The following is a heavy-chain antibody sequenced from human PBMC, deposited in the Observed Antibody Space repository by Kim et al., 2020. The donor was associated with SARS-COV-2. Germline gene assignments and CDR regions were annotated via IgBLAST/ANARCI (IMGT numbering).Heavy chain of an antibody. CDR2: IKQDGSEK. CDR3: ARETDYSNSWY. V-gene: IGHV3-7*03. Sequence: GGSLRLSCVASGFIFSNYWMTWVRQAPGKGLEWVANIKQDGSEKYNVDSVKGRFTISRDNAKNSLYLQMHSLGAEDTALYFCARETDYSNSWY. D-gene: IGHD6-13*01. CDR1: GFIFSNYW. J-gene: IGHJ2*01.